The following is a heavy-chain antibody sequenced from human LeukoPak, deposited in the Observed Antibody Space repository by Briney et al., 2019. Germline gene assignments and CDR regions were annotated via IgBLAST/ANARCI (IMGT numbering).Heavy chain of an antibody. Sequence: TSETLSLTCTVSGGSISSGHYYWGWIRQPPGRGLEWIANVYYSETYSGTSYYSPSLKSRVTISVDTSNNHFSLSLSSVTAADTAVYYCTRRREGSAYCDYWGQGTLVTVSS. CDR3: TRRREGSAYCDY. D-gene: IGHD1-26*01. CDR2: VYYSETYSGTS. J-gene: IGHJ4*02. CDR1: GGSISSGHYY. V-gene: IGHV4-39*02.